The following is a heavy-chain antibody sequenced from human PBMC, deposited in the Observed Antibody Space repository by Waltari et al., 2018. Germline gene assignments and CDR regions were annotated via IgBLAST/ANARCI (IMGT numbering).Heavy chain of an antibody. CDR2: IRQYGSEK. Sequence: EVQLVESGGGLVQPGGSLRLSCAASGLTFRSYWMSWVRQAQGKGLVCVANIRQYGSEKYYVDSVKGRFTISRDNAKNSLYLQMNGLRAEDTAVYYCARVLTVMTSPDAFDIWGQGTMVTVSS. CDR3: ARVLTVMTSPDAFDI. V-gene: IGHV3-7*01. CDR1: GLTFRSYW. J-gene: IGHJ3*02. D-gene: IGHD2-2*01.